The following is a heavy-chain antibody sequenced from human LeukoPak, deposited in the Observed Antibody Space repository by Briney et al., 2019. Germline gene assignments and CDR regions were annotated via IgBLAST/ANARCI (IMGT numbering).Heavy chain of an antibody. Sequence: ASVKVSCKASGYTFTDYYIHWVQQAPGKGLEWMGHIYPGDGDTMYSANFQGRLTMTADTSIDTVHMELNTLRSEDTAVYYCVTAPGFADCWGQGTLAAVSS. CDR1: GYTFTDYY. CDR2: IYPGDGDT. V-gene: IGHV1-69-2*01. J-gene: IGHJ4*02. CDR3: VTAPGFADC.